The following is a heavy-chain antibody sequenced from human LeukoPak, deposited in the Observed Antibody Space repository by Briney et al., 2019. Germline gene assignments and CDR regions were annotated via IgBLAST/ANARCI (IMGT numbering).Heavy chain of an antibody. Sequence: ASVKVSCKASGYTFTSYAMNWVRQAPGQGLEWMGWINTNTGNPTYAQGFTGRFVFSLETSVSTAYLQIGSLKAEDTAVYYCARGRGSSARLGYSYYYIDVWGKGTTVTVSS. CDR3: ARGRGSSARLGYSYYYIDV. CDR2: INTNTGNP. D-gene: IGHD1-26*01. J-gene: IGHJ6*03. CDR1: GYTFTSYA. V-gene: IGHV7-4-1*01.